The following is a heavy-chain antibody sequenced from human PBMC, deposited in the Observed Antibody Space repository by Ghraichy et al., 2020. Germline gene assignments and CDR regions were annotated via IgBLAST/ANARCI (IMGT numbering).Heavy chain of an antibody. J-gene: IGHJ4*02. CDR3: ARAGELWKIDY. D-gene: IGHD3-10*01. CDR1: GFTFSTYW. V-gene: IGHV3-74*01. CDR2: LNNVGSGT. Sequence: GGSLRLSCAASGFTFSTYWMHWVRQAPGEGLVWVSLLNNVGSGTSYADSVKGRFTISRDNAKNTLYLQMNSLRVDDTAVYYCARAGELWKIDYWGQGTLVTVSS.